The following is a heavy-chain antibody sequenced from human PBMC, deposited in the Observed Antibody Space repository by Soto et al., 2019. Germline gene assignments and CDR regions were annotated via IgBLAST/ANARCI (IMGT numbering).Heavy chain of an antibody. CDR1: GFTFSSYG. D-gene: IGHD6-25*01. Sequence: QVQLVESGGGVVQPGRSLRLSCAASGFTFSSYGMHWVRQAPGKGLEWVAVIWYDGSNKYYADSVKGRFTISRDNSKNTLYLQMNSLRAEDTAVYYCARDGRLKGAFDIWGQGTMVTVSS. V-gene: IGHV3-33*01. CDR3: ARDGRLKGAFDI. J-gene: IGHJ3*02. CDR2: IWYDGSNK.